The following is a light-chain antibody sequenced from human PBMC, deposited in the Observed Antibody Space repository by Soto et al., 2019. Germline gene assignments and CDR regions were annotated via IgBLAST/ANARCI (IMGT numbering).Light chain of an antibody. CDR3: QLSDSSLT. J-gene: IGKJ5*01. CDR2: AAS. Sequence: DIQMTQSPSYLSASVGDRVAITCRASHNINTYLNWYQQRPGKXPXXLIYAASSVQGGVPSRFSGSGSGTDFTPTISSLQPEFFATYYCQLSDSSLTFGQGTRLEIK. CDR1: HNINTY. V-gene: IGKV1-39*01.